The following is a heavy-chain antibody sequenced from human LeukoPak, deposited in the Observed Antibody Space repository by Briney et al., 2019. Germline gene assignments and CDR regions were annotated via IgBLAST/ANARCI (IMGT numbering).Heavy chain of an antibody. V-gene: IGHV7-4-1*02. Sequence: ASVKVSCKASDYTFTSYGISWVRQAPGQGLEWMGWINTNTGNPTYAQGFTGRFVFSLDTSVSTAYLQISTLKAEDTAVYYCARGLYFDYWGQGTLVAVSS. J-gene: IGHJ4*02. CDR2: INTNTGNP. CDR1: DYTFTSYG. CDR3: ARGLYFDY.